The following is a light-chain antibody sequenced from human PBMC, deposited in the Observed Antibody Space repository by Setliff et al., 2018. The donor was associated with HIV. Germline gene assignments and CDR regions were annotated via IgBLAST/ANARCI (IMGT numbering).Light chain of an antibody. CDR1: RSNIGDRS. Sequence: QEVSISCSGSRSNIGDRSVSWYQHLPGTAPKLLIHDNHERPSGIPERFTGSTSGTSDTLAISGLQSGDEADYYCGAWDTSLAGYVFGPGTKVTV. V-gene: IGLV1-51*01. CDR2: DNH. CDR3: GAWDTSLAGYV. J-gene: IGLJ1*01.